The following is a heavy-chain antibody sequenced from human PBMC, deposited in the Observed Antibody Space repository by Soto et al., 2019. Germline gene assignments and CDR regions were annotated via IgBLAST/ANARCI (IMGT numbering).Heavy chain of an antibody. V-gene: IGHV3-30*18. D-gene: IGHD3-22*01. J-gene: IGHJ4*02. CDR3: VQPHYYSSSAYYFDS. CDR1: GFTFTNYA. CDR2: ISFDGRNR. Sequence: GGSLRLSCAVSGFTFTNYAMHWVRQAPGKGLEWVALISFDGRNRYYADSLKGRLTISRDNSKNMLFLQMNNLRADDTAVYHCVQPHYYSSSAYYFDSWGQGTLVTVSS.